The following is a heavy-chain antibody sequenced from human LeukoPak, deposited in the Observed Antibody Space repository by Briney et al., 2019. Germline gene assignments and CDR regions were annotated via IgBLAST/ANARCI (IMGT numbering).Heavy chain of an antibody. Sequence: GGSLRLSCAASGFTFSSYSMNWVRQAPGKGLEWVAVISYDGSNKYYADSVKGRFTISRDNSKNTLYLQMNSLRAEDTAVYYCAKGLDGDYWGQGTLVTVSS. CDR1: GFTFSSYS. J-gene: IGHJ4*02. V-gene: IGHV3-30*18. D-gene: IGHD3/OR15-3a*01. CDR2: ISYDGSNK. CDR3: AKGLDGDY.